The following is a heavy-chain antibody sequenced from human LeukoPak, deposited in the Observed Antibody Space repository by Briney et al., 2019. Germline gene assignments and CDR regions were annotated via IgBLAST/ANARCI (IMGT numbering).Heavy chain of an antibody. CDR2: INLSGST. D-gene: IGHD1-14*01. Sequence: SETLSLTCAVYGGSFSGYYWSWIRQPPGKGLEWIGEINLSGSTNYNPSLKSRVSISIDTSKNQFSLKLSSVTAADTAVYYCATSKAWYIDYWGQGTLVTVSP. CDR3: ATSKAWYIDY. V-gene: IGHV4-34*01. J-gene: IGHJ4*02. CDR1: GGSFSGYY.